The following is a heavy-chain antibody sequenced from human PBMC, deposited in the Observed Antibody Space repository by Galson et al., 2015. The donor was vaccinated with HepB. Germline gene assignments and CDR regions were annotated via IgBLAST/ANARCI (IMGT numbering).Heavy chain of an antibody. CDR2: IFYSGST. J-gene: IGHJ5*02. CDR1: GGSISSSSYY. D-gene: IGHD1-26*01. CDR3: ARGRRGSPQVSWFDP. V-gene: IGHV4-39*01. Sequence: ETLSLTCTVSGGSISSSSYYWGWIRQPPGKGLEWIGSIFYSGSTYYNPSLKSRVTISVDTSKNQFSLKLSSVTAADTAVYYCARGRRGSPQVSWFDPWGQGTLVTVSS.